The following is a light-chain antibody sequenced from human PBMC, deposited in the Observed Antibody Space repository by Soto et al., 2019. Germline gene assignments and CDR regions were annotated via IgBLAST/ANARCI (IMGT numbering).Light chain of an antibody. J-gene: IGKJ1*01. CDR2: GAS. CDR3: QHYNSYSEA. V-gene: IGKV3-15*01. CDR1: QNVLSN. Sequence: DIGMPQSTTTLSVTPGERAPLSCKASQNVLSNLAWYQQKPGQAPRLLIYGASTRATGLPARFSGSGSGTQFTLTISSLQPEDFATYYCQHYNSYSEAFGQGTKVDIK.